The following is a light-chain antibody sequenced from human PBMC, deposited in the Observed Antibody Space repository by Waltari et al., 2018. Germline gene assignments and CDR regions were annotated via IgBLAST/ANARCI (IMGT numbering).Light chain of an antibody. V-gene: IGLV2-14*01. CDR3: SSYTSSSTLDV. Sequence: QSALTQPASVSGSPGQSITISCTGTSSDVGGYNFVPWYQQTPGKAPQLLIYEVSNRPSGVSNRFSGSKSGNTASLTISGLQAEDEADYYCSSYTSSSTLDVFGTGTKVTVL. J-gene: IGLJ1*01. CDR2: EVS. CDR1: SSDVGGYNF.